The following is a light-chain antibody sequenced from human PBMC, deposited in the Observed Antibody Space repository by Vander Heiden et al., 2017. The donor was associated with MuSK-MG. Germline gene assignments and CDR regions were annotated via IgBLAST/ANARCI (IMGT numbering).Light chain of an antibody. J-gene: IGLJ2*01. V-gene: IGLV3-10*01. Sequence: SYELTQPPSVSVSPGQTARITCSGDALPKKYAYWYQQRSGQAPVLVIYEDTKRPSGIPERFSGYSSGKMATLNISGAQVDDEADDYCYSTDSSGNLRVFGGGTKLTV. CDR2: EDT. CDR3: YSTDSSGNLRV. CDR1: ALPKKY.